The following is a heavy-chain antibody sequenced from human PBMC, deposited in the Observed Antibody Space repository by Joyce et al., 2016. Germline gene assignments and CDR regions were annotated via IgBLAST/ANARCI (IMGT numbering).Heavy chain of an antibody. CDR3: ARDNFVLVPASNGFDY. CDR2: IYYTRNT. D-gene: IGHD2-2*01. V-gene: IGHV4-39*07. Sequence: QLQLQESGPGLVKPSETLSLTCTVSGGSIRRSSFSWAWIRQPPGKGLEWIGTIYYTRNTYYNSSLKSRVTISVDTPKNQFSLKMSSVTAADTAVYYCARDNFVLVPASNGFDYWGQGTLAIVSS. CDR1: GGSIRRSSFS. J-gene: IGHJ4*02.